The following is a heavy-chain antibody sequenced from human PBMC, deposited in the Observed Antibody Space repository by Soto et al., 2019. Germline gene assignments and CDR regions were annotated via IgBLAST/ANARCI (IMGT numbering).Heavy chain of an antibody. J-gene: IGHJ6*02. Sequence: GASVKVSCKASGYTFTSYGISWVRQAPGQGLEWMGWISAYNGNTNYAQKLQGRVTMTTDTSTSTAYMELRSLRSDDTAVYYCARDHSSGFRTDQLYYYYYGMDVWGQGTTVTVSS. CDR1: GYTFTSYG. D-gene: IGHD6-19*01. V-gene: IGHV1-18*01. CDR3: ARDHSSGFRTDQLYYYYYGMDV. CDR2: ISAYNGNT.